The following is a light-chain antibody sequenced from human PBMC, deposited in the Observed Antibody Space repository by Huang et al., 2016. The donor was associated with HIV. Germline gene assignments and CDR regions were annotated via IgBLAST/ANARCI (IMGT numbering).Light chain of an antibody. V-gene: IGKV1-39*01. CDR3: QQSYNAPRT. Sequence: DIQMTQSPSSLSAFVGDKVTITCRASENIRKYLNWYQQKPGKAPNLLLNAASSLQSGVPSRFSGSGTGTDFKLTINSLQPEDYATYFCQQSYNAPRTFGQGTKVEIK. J-gene: IGKJ1*01. CDR1: ENIRKY. CDR2: AAS.